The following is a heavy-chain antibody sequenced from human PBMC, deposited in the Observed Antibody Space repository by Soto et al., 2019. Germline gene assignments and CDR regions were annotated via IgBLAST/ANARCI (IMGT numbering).Heavy chain of an antibody. V-gene: IGHV3-11*01. CDR3: ARVGYITGWYKSFDI. CDR2: ISTSGSTM. Sequence: GGSLRLSCAASGFTFIDYHMIWIRQAPGKGLEWVSYISTSGSTMYYTDSEKGRFTVSRDNAKNSLYLQMNSLRAEDTAMYYCARVGYITGWYKSFDIWGQGTMVTVSS. D-gene: IGHD6-19*01. CDR1: GFTFIDYH. J-gene: IGHJ3*02.